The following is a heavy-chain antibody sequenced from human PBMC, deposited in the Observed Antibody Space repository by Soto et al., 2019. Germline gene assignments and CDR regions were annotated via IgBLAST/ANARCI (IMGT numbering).Heavy chain of an antibody. V-gene: IGHV3-74*01. Sequence: EVQLVESGGGSVQPGGSLRLACAASGFTFSAYWMQWVRQAPGKGLVWVSQIKTDGSSTFYADSVEGQFTISRDNANNPVYLQMTSLRAEDTAVYYCTRGWGGGLDPWGQGTPGTVSS. CDR2: IKTDGSST. D-gene: IGHD3-10*01. CDR3: TRGWGGGLDP. CDR1: GFTFSAYW. J-gene: IGHJ5*02.